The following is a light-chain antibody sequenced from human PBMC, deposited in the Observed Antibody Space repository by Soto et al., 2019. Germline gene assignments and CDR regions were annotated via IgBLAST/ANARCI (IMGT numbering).Light chain of an antibody. Sequence: MAPSTCARSASVGDSVPPTCRASQSISTWLAWYQQKPGKAPKLLIYDASSLESGVPSRFSGSGSGTEFTLTISSLQSEDFAVYYCQQYNNWPRTFGQGTRWIS. V-gene: IGKV1-5*01. CDR1: QSISTW. CDR3: QQYNNWPRT. CDR2: DAS. J-gene: IGKJ1*01.